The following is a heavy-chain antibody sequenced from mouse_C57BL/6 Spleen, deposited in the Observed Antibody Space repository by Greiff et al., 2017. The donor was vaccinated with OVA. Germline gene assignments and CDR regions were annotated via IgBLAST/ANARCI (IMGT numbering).Heavy chain of an antibody. V-gene: IGHV5-16*01. D-gene: IGHD3-2*02. J-gene: IGHJ2*01. Sequence: DVKLVESEGGLVQPGRSMKLSCTASGFTFSDYYMAWVRQVPEKGLEWVANINYDGSSTYYLDSLKSRFIISRDNAKNILYLQMSSLKSEDTATYYCARAPGQLRLPYFDYWGQGTTLTVSS. CDR1: GFTFSDYY. CDR2: INYDGSST. CDR3: ARAPGQLRLPYFDY.